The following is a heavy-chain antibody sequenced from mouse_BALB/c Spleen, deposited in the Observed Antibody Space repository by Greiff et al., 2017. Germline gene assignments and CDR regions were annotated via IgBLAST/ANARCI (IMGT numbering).Heavy chain of an antibody. J-gene: IGHJ3*01. CDR3: ARGGNYWFAY. CDR2: IYPGDGDT. CDR1: GYAFSSYW. Sequence: QVQLQQSGAELVRPGSSVKISCKASGYAFSSYWMNWVKQRPGQGLEWIGQIYPGDGDTNYNGKFKGKATLTADKSSSTAYMQLSSLTSEDSAVYCCARGGNYWFAYWGQGTLVTVSA. V-gene: IGHV1-80*01. D-gene: IGHD2-1*01.